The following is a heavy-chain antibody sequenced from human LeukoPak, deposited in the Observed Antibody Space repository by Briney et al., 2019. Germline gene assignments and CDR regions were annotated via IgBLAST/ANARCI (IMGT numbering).Heavy chain of an antibody. Sequence: SETLSLTCAVSGYSLSSGYYWGWIRQPPGKGLEWIGSIYHSGSTYYNPSLKSRVTISVDTSKNQFSLKLSSVTAADTAVYYCHGLSMVRGVIQDYWGQGTLVTVSS. CDR1: GYSLSSGYY. CDR3: HGLSMVRGVIQDY. D-gene: IGHD3-10*01. J-gene: IGHJ4*02. V-gene: IGHV4-38-2*01. CDR2: IYHSGST.